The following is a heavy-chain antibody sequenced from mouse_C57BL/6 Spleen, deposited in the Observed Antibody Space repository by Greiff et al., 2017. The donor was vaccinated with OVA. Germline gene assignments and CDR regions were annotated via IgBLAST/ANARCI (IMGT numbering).Heavy chain of an antibody. D-gene: IGHD2-4*01. V-gene: IGHV2-6-1*01. CDR3: ARHEDYDSAWFAY. CDR2: IWSDGST. CDR1: GFSLTSYG. Sequence: VKVEESGPGLVAPSQSLSITCTVSGFSLTSYGVHWVRQPPGKGLEWLVVIWSDGSTTYNSALKSRLSISKDNSKSQVFLKMNSLQTDDTAMYYCARHEDYDSAWFAYWGQGTLVTVSA. J-gene: IGHJ3*01.